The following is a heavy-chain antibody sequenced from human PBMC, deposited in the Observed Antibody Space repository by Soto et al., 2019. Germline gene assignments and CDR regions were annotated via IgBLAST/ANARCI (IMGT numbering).Heavy chain of an antibody. CDR3: AKGLPPGEFGYFDY. V-gene: IGHV3-30*18. CDR1: GFTFSSYG. J-gene: IGHJ4*02. D-gene: IGHD3-16*01. CDR2: ISYDGSNN. Sequence: QVQLVESGGGVVQPGRSLRLSCAASGFTFSSYGMHWVRQAPGKGLEWVAVISYDGSNNYYADSVKGRFTISRDNSKNTLYLQMNSLRAEDTAVYYCAKGLPPGEFGYFDYWGQGTLVTVSS.